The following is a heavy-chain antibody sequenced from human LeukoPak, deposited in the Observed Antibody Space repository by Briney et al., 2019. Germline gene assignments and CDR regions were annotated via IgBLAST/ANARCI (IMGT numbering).Heavy chain of an antibody. D-gene: IGHD1-1*01. V-gene: IGHV3-21*04. CDR2: ITCRSRYI. Sequence: GGPPLLSCASSGFIFSDYRMCWVLQAPGGRLVRGLVITCRSRYIYYADSLRGRFTISRDNAKTSLYLQMNTLSAAHTAVYYCAGDVVTSGTTANYNRPAVGWFGLWGKGTLVTVSS. CDR1: GFIFSDYR. CDR3: AGDVVTSGTTANYNRPAVGWFGL. J-gene: IGHJ5*02.